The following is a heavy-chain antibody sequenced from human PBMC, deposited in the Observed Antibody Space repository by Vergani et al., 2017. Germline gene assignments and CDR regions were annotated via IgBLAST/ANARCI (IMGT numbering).Heavy chain of an antibody. Sequence: QVQLVQSGAEVKKPGASVKVSCKASGYTFTSYYMHWVRQAPGQGLEWMGIINPSGGSTSYAQKFQGRVTMTRDTSTSTVYMVLSSLRSEDTAVYYCARVVRDYGEFDYWGQGTLVTVSS. CDR1: GYTFTSYY. CDR3: ARVVRDYGEFDY. D-gene: IGHD4-17*01. J-gene: IGHJ4*02. V-gene: IGHV1-46*01. CDR2: INPSGGST.